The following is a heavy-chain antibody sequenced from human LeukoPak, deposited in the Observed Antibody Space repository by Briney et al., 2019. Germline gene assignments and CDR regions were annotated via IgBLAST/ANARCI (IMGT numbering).Heavy chain of an antibody. CDR1: GFTVSSNY. Sequence: GGSLRLSCAASGFTVSSNYMSWVRQAPGKGLEWVSVIYSGGSTYYADSVKGRFTISRDNSKNTLYLQMNSLRAEDTAMYYCARAKPGYSLDYWGQGTLVTVSS. CDR2: IYSGGST. D-gene: IGHD2-15*01. CDR3: ARAKPGYSLDY. V-gene: IGHV3-66*01. J-gene: IGHJ4*02.